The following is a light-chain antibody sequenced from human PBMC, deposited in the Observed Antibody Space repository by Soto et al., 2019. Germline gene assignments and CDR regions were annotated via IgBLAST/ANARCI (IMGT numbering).Light chain of an antibody. CDR1: SSDVGGYNY. CDR2: EVS. J-gene: IGLJ1*01. Sequence: QSALTQPASVSGSPGQSITISCTGTSSDVGGYNYVSWYQQHPGKAPKLMIYEVSNRPSGVSNRFSGSKSGNTASLTISGLQAEDEADYYCRSYTSSSIHYVFGTGTKVTVL. V-gene: IGLV2-14*01. CDR3: RSYTSSSIHYV.